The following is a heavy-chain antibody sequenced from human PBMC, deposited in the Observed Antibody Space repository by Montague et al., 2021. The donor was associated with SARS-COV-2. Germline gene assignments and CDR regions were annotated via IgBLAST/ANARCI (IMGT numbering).Heavy chain of an antibody. CDR1: GDSVSRNTAF. Sequence: CAISGDSVSRNTAFWNWVRQSPSRGLEFLGRTYYRSKWQNDYAVSVRNRITINPDTSKNQFSLHLNSVTPEDTAVYYCSRGTLRFGMDVWGQGTTVTVSS. CDR2: TYYRSKWQN. J-gene: IGHJ6*02. D-gene: IGHD4-17*01. CDR3: SRGTLRFGMDV. V-gene: IGHV6-1*01.